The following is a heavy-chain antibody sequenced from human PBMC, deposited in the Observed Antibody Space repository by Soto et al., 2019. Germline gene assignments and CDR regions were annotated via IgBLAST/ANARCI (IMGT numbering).Heavy chain of an antibody. CDR1: GGTFSSYA. Sequence: SVKVSCKASGGTFSSYAISWVRQAPGQGLEWMGGIIPVFGTANYAQKFQGRVTITADKSTSTAYMELSSPRSEDTAVYYCAILGYGSGSYSDYWGQGTLVTVSS. CDR3: AILGYGSGSYSDY. CDR2: IIPVFGTA. J-gene: IGHJ4*02. V-gene: IGHV1-69*06. D-gene: IGHD3-10*01.